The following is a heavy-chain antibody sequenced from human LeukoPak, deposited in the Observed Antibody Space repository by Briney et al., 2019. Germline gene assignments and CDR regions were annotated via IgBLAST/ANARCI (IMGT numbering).Heavy chain of an antibody. CDR2: IYYSGSA. V-gene: IGHV4-59*13. CDR3: ARASGGELLNDMDV. Sequence: SETLSLTCTVSGGSISSYYWSWIWQPQGQGLEWVGYIYYSGSANNNPSLKSQVTISVNTAKIQFSLKLSSVTAADPAVYYCARASGGELLNDMDVWGQGTTVTVSS. J-gene: IGHJ6*02. CDR1: GGSISSYY. D-gene: IGHD1-26*01.